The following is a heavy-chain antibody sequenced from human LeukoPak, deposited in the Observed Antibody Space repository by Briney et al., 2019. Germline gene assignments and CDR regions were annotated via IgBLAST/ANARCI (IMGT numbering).Heavy chain of an antibody. Sequence: GRSLRLSCAASGFIFSSSWMHWVRQAPGKGLVWVSRINSDGSRISYADSVKGRFTISRDNSKNALYLQMNSLRAEDTAMYYCARDFPGIAVAGTRPLDYWGQGTLVTVSS. D-gene: IGHD6-19*01. J-gene: IGHJ4*02. CDR2: INSDGSRI. V-gene: IGHV3-74*01. CDR3: ARDFPGIAVAGTRPLDY. CDR1: GFIFSSSW.